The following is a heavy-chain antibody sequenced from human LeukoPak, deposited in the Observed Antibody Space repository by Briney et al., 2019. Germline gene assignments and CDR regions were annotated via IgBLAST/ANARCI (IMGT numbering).Heavy chain of an antibody. J-gene: IGHJ4*02. CDR2: ISGSGGST. V-gene: IGHV3-23*01. CDR3: AKIDWGSYRFGYFDY. D-gene: IGHD3-16*02. Sequence: GGSLRLSCAASGFTFSSSAMSWVRQAPGKGLEWVSAISGSGGSTNYADSVKGRFTISRDNSKNTLYLQMNSLRAEDTAIYYCAKIDWGSYRFGYFDYWGQGILVTVSS. CDR1: GFTFSSSA.